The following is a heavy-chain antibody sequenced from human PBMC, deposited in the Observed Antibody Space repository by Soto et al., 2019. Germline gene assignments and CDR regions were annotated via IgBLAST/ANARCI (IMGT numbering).Heavy chain of an antibody. CDR3: ARSTAMYSSEFDY. J-gene: IGHJ4*02. V-gene: IGHV3-30-3*01. D-gene: IGHD6-19*01. Sequence: QVQLVESGGGVVQPGRSLRLSCAASGFTFSSYAMHWVRQAPGKGLEWVAVISYDGSNKYYADSVKVRFTISRDNSKNTLYLQMNSLRAEDTAVYYCARSTAMYSSEFDYWGQATLVTVSS. CDR1: GFTFSSYA. CDR2: ISYDGSNK.